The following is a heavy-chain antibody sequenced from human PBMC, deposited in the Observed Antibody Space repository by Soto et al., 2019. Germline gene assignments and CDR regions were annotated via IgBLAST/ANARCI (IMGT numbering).Heavy chain of an antibody. CDR1: GFTFSSYA. J-gene: IGHJ3*02. CDR3: ARDNSGILAFDI. V-gene: IGHV3-30-3*01. CDR2: MSYDGSNK. D-gene: IGHD6-13*01. Sequence: QVQLVESGGGVVQPGRSLRLSCAASGFTFSSYAMHWVRQAPGKGLEWVAVMSYDGSNKYYADSVKGRFTISRDNSKNTLYLQMNSLRAEDMAMYFCARDNSGILAFDIWGQGTMVTVSS.